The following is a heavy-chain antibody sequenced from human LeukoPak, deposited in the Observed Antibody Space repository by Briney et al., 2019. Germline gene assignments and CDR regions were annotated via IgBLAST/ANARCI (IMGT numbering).Heavy chain of an antibody. J-gene: IGHJ6*03. CDR2: ISDRTANII. Sequence: GGSLRLSCAASGFTFSSYAMSWVRQAPGKGLEWLSFISDRTANIIYYADSVKGRFTTSRDNAKDSLHLQMNSLRAEDTAVHFCAGVRGPTFGSSYLAFWGKGTTVTVSS. CDR1: GFTFSSYA. D-gene: IGHD3-10*01. V-gene: IGHV3-48*03. CDR3: AGVRGPTFGSSYLAF.